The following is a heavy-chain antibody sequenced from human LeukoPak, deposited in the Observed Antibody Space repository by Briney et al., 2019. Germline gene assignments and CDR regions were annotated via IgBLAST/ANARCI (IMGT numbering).Heavy chain of an antibody. D-gene: IGHD2-15*01. CDR1: GFTVSSNY. CDR2: IYSGGST. CDR3: ARGAGYCSGGSCYSLYYYSMDV. V-gene: IGHV3-53*01. Sequence: GGSLRLSCAASGFTVSSNYMSWVRQAPGKGLEWVSVIYSGGSTYYADSVKGRFTISRDNSKDTLYLQMNSLRAEDTAVYYCARGAGYCSGGSCYSLYYYSMDVWGQGTTVTVSS. J-gene: IGHJ6*02.